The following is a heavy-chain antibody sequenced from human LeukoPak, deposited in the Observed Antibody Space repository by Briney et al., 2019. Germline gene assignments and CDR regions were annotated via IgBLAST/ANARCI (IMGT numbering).Heavy chain of an antibody. V-gene: IGHV4-39*01. CDR1: GGSIGSSSHY. CDR3: VRWQSGSMFHPP. Sequence: SETLSLTCTVSGGSIGSSSHYWGWIRQPPGKGLEWIGSIYYSGTTAYNPSLKSRVTISVDTSKNQFSLKLSSVTAADTAVYYCVRWQSGSMFHPPWGQGTLVTVCS. D-gene: IGHD3-10*02. J-gene: IGHJ5*02. CDR2: IYYSGTT.